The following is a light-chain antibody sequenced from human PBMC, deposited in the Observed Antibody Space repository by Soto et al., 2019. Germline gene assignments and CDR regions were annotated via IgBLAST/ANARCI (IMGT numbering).Light chain of an antibody. Sequence: QSALTQPASVSGSPGQSITISCTGTSSDVGAYNYVSWYQQHPGKAPKLMIFEVSDRPSGVSNRFSGSKSGNTASLTISGLQAEDEADYYCQSADSSGTYVVFGGGTKLTVL. CDR1: SSDVGAYNY. CDR3: QSADSSGTYVV. CDR2: EVS. V-gene: IGLV2-14*01. J-gene: IGLJ2*01.